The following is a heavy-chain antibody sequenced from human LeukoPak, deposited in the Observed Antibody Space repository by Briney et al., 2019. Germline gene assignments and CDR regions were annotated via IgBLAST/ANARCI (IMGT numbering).Heavy chain of an antibody. CDR2: IRGSGDST. CDR3: AKDREYQLLYTPYYYGMDV. Sequence: PGGSLRLSCAASGFTFSSYAMNWVRQAPGKGLEWVSGIRGSGDSTYYADSVKGRFTISRDNSKNTLYLQMNSLRAEDTAIYYCAKDREYQLLYTPYYYGMDVWGQGTPVTVSS. CDR1: GFTFSSYA. V-gene: IGHV3-23*01. J-gene: IGHJ6*02. D-gene: IGHD2-2*02.